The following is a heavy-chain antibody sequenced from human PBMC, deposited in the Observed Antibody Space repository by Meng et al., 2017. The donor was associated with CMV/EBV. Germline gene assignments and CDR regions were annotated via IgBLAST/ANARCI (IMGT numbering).Heavy chain of an antibody. J-gene: IGHJ6*02. CDR3: ARVNTAADYYYGMDV. CDR2: IYYSGST. D-gene: IGHD6-13*01. Sequence: GGSISSGDYYWSWIRQPPGKGLEWIGYIYYSGSTYYNPSLKSRVTISVDTSKNQFSLKLSSVTAADTAVYYCARVNTAADYYYGMDVWGQGTMVTVSS. V-gene: IGHV4-31*02. CDR1: GGSISSGDYY.